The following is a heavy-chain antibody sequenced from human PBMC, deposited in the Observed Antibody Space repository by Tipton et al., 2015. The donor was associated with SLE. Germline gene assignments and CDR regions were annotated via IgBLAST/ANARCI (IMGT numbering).Heavy chain of an antibody. Sequence: SLRLSCAASGFTFSSYAMHWVRQAPGKGLEWVAVISYDGSNKYYADSVSGRFTISRGNSKNTLYLQMNSLRVEDTALYYCATYYYDSRGYYRLFDHWGQGTLVTVSS. J-gene: IGHJ4*02. D-gene: IGHD3-22*01. V-gene: IGHV3-30*04. CDR1: GFTFSSYA. CDR2: ISYDGSNK. CDR3: ATYYYDSRGYYRLFDH.